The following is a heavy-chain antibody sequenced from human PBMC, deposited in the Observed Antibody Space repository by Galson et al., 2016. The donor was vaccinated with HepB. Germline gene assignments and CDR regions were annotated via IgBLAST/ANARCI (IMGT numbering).Heavy chain of an antibody. D-gene: IGHD2-21*01. J-gene: IGHJ4*02. V-gene: IGHV3-7*03. Sequence: SLRLSCAASGFTFSSYWMSWVHQAPGRGLEWVANIKEDGSEKYYVDSVKGRFTIARANAKNSLYLQMNSLRAEDTAVYYCANIPRRGPFDYWGQGTQVTVSS. CDR2: IKEDGSEK. CDR1: GFTFSSYW. CDR3: ANIPRRGPFDY.